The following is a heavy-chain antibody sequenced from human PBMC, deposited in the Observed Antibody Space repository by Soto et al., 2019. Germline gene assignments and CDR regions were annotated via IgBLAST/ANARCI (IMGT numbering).Heavy chain of an antibody. CDR1: GGTFSSYA. CDR3: ARDLSWEGHGRYCFDY. Sequence: QVQLVQSGAEVKKPGSSVKVSCQASGGTFSSYAISWVRQAPGQGLEWMGGIIPIFGTANYAQKFQGRVTITADESTSTAYMELRSLRSEDTAVYYCARDLSWEGHGRYCFDYWGQGTLVTVSS. D-gene: IGHD1-26*01. CDR2: IIPIFGTA. V-gene: IGHV1-69*01. J-gene: IGHJ4*02.